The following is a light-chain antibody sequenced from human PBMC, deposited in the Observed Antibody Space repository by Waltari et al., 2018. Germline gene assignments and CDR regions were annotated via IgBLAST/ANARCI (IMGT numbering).Light chain of an antibody. V-gene: IGLV1-44*01. CDR2: SNN. CDR3: AALDEGVKSPNVV. Sequence: QSVLTQPPSASGTPGQRVTISCSGSSSNIGSNTVNWYQQLPGTAPKLLIYSNNQRRAGLPDRCSGSTSGISACLEMSGVQTEDEADYYCAALDEGVKSPNVVFGGGSKLTVL. J-gene: IGLJ2*01. CDR1: SSNIGSNT.